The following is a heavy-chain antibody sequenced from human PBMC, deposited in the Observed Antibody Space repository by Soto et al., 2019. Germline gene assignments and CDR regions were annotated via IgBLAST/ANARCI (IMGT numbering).Heavy chain of an antibody. CDR1: GGSISSSSYY. J-gene: IGHJ3*02. D-gene: IGHD2-21*01. V-gene: IGHV4-39*01. Sequence: QLQLQESGPGLVKPSETLSLTCTVSGGSISSSSYYWGWIRQPPGKGLEWIGSIYYSGSTYYNPSLKRRVHISVDKAKNQHTSKLSSVTVADTTVYYYARLNGYFRRRDSSNPDAFDIWGQGTMVTVSS. CDR2: IYYSGST. CDR3: ARLNGYFRRRDSSNPDAFDI.